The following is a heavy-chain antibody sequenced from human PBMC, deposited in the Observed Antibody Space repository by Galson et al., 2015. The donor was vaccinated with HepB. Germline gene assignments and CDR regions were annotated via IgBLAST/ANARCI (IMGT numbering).Heavy chain of an antibody. Sequence: SLRLSCAASGFTFSDHYMDWVRQAPGKGLEWVGRTRNKANSYTTEYAASVKGRFTISRDDSKNSLYLQMNSLKTEDTAVYYCARDFGAWGQGTLVTVSS. D-gene: IGHD3-10*01. V-gene: IGHV3-72*01. CDR2: TRNKANSYTT. CDR1: GFTFSDHY. CDR3: ARDFGA. J-gene: IGHJ5*02.